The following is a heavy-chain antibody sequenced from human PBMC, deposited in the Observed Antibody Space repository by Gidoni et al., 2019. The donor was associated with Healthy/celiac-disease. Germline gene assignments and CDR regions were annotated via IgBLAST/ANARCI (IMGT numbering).Heavy chain of an antibody. D-gene: IGHD3-10*01. Sequence: QVQLQQWGAGLLKPSETLSLTCAVYGGSFSGYYWSWIRQPPGKGLEWIGEINHSGSTNYNPSLKSRVTISVDTSKTQFSLKLSSVTAADTAVYYCARGYGSGSYWGYYYYGMDVWGQGTTVTVSS. CDR1: GGSFSGYY. CDR2: INHSGST. CDR3: ARGYGSGSYWGYYYYGMDV. V-gene: IGHV4-34*01. J-gene: IGHJ6*02.